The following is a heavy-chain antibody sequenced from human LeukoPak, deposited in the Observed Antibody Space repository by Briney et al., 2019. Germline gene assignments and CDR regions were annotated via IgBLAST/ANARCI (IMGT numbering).Heavy chain of an antibody. D-gene: IGHD1-1*01. J-gene: IGHJ5*02. Sequence: GGSLRLSCSASGFTFSTYAMHWVRQAPGKGLQYVSTITSDGGMTYYADSVKGRFTISSDNSRNTLYLQMSSLRAEDTAVYYCVRTGNFDPWGQGTLVTVSS. V-gene: IGHV3-64D*09. CDR3: VRTGNFDP. CDR1: GFTFSTYA. CDR2: ITSDGGMT.